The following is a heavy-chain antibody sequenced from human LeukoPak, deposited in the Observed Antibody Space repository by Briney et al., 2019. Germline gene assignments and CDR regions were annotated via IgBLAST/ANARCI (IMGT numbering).Heavy chain of an antibody. D-gene: IGHD3-22*01. CDR2: IYYSGST. CDR1: GDSINTNH. Sequence: SETLSLTCTVSGDSINTNHWSWFRQSPEKGLEWIGYIYYSGSTNYNPSLKSRVTILLDTSRNQFSLRLASVTAADTAVYSCARLLDNDISGDPDTFDVWGQGTTVIVSS. J-gene: IGHJ3*01. V-gene: IGHV4-59*08. CDR3: ARLLDNDISGDPDTFDV.